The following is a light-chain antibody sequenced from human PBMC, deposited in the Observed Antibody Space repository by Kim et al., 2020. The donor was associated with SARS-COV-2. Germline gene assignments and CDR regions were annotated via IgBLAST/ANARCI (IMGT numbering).Light chain of an antibody. CDR2: VNSDGSH. Sequence: ASGKLTCTLSSGHSSYAIAWHQQQPEKGPSYLMKVNSDGSHNKGDGIPDRFSGSSSGAERYLTISSLQSEDEADYYCQTWVTAIRVFGGGTQLTVL. CDR3: QTWVTAIRV. V-gene: IGLV4-69*01. CDR1: SGHSSYA. J-gene: IGLJ2*01.